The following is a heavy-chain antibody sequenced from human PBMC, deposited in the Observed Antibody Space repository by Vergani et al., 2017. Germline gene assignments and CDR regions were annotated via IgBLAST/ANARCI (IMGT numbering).Heavy chain of an antibody. CDR2: IIPIFGTA. CDR3: ARVDCSSTSCHNFGY. Sequence: QVQLVQSGAEVKKPGSSVKVSCKASGRTFSSYAISCVRRAPGHGLEWRGGIIPIFGTANYAQKFQGRVTITADESTSTAYMELSSLRSKDTAVYYCARVDCSSTSCHNFGYWGQGTLVTVSS. D-gene: IGHD2-2*01. J-gene: IGHJ4*02. CDR1: GRTFSSYA. V-gene: IGHV1-69*13.